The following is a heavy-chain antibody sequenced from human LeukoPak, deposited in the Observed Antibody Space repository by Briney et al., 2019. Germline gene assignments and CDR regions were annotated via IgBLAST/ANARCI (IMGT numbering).Heavy chain of an antibody. J-gene: IGHJ4*02. CDR1: GFTFNSYS. V-gene: IGHV3-48*04. D-gene: IGHD2-2*01. Sequence: PGGSLRLSCTASGFTFNSYSMTWVRQAPGKGLEWVSYISSSSSIIHYADSVKGRFTISRDNAKNSLYLQMNSLRPEDTALYYCTKAGSSNYPPDYWSQGTLVTVSS. CDR2: ISSSSSII. CDR3: TKAGSSNYPPDY.